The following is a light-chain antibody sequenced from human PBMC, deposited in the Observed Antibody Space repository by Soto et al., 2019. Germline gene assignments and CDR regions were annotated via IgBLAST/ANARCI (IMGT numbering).Light chain of an antibody. Sequence: PGARATLSCRASQSVRSYLGWYQQRPGQAPRLLIYDASNRATGIPARFSGSGSGTDFTLTNSSLEPEDFAVYYCQQGGTFGQGTRLEIK. CDR2: DAS. V-gene: IGKV3-11*01. CDR3: QQGGT. CDR1: QSVRSY. J-gene: IGKJ5*01.